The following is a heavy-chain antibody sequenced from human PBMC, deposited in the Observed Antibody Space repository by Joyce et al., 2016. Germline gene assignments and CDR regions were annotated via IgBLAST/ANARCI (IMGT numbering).Heavy chain of an antibody. D-gene: IGHD2-8*01. CDR3: ARSSYTNGIFDY. CDR1: GFTFSSYS. J-gene: IGHJ4*02. Sequence: EVQLVESGGGLVKPGGSLRLSCAASGFTFSSYSMSWVRQGPWKGVEGVSSLSSSSSYRKYTDSVKCRVTSSRDNAKNSLYLQMNSLRVEDTAVYYCARSSYTNGIFDYWGQGTLVTVSS. V-gene: IGHV3-21*01. CDR2: LSSSSSYR.